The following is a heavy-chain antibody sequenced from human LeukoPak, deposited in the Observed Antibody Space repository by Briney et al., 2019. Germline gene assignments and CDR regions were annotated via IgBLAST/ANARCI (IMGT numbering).Heavy chain of an antibody. D-gene: IGHD6-19*01. Sequence: GGSLRLSCAASGFTSSSYAMSWVRQAPGKGLEWVSAISGSGGSTYYADSVKGRFTISRDNSKNSLYLQMNSLRAEDTALYYCATAVAQYYYGMDVWGQGTTVTVSS. CDR1: GFTSSSYA. J-gene: IGHJ6*02. CDR2: ISGSGGST. V-gene: IGHV3-23*01. CDR3: ATAVAQYYYGMDV.